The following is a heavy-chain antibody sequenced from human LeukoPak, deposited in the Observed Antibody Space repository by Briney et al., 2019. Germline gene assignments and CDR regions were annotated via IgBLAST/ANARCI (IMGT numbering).Heavy chain of an antibody. CDR2: IKNRDGST. J-gene: IGHJ4*02. V-gene: IGHV3-23*01. D-gene: IGHD6-13*01. CDR3: AKWGGKQQLDY. Sequence: GGSLRLSCAASGFTFSSYVMCWVRQAAGRGREWVSSIKNRDGSTYYADSVRSRFTNSRDNSKNTVNLQMNSLRAEDKAVYYGAKWGGKQQLDYWCQGSLVTVSS. CDR1: GFTFSSYV.